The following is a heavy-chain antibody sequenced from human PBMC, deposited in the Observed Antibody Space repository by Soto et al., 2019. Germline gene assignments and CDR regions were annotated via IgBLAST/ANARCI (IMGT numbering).Heavy chain of an antibody. D-gene: IGHD3-22*01. J-gene: IGHJ4*02. Sequence: GGSLRLSCAASGFTFSSYGMHWVRQAPGEGLEWVAVISYDGSNKYYADSVKGRFTISRDNSKNTLYLQMNSLRAEDTAVYYCAKGHATAYYYDSSGPSGLDYWGQGTLVTVSS. V-gene: IGHV3-30*18. CDR2: ISYDGSNK. CDR1: GFTFSSYG. CDR3: AKGHATAYYYDSSGPSGLDY.